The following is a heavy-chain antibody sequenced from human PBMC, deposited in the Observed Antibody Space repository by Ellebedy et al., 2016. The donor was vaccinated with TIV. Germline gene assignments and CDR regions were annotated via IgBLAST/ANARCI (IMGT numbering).Heavy chain of an antibody. CDR2: ISSSSSTI. Sequence: GGSLRLSXAASGFTFSSYSMNWVRQAPGKGLEWVSYISSSSSTIYYADSVKGRFTISRDNAKNSLYLQMNSLRAEDTAVYYCAKHYSHEGSTYYSNFDCWGQGTLVTVSS. CDR3: AKHYSHEGSTYYSNFDC. V-gene: IGHV3-48*04. CDR1: GFTFSSYS. D-gene: IGHD3-22*01. J-gene: IGHJ4*02.